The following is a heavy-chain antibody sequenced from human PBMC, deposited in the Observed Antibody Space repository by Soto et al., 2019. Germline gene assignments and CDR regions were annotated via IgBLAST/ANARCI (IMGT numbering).Heavy chain of an antibody. CDR2: IIPILGIA. CDR1: GGTFSSYT. V-gene: IGHV1-69*08. Sequence: QVQLVQSGAEVKKPGSSVKVSCKASGGTFSSYTISWVRQAPGQGLEWMGRIIPILGIANYAQKFQGRVTITADKSTSPAYMELSSLRSEDTAVYYCARDADQYYYYGMDVWGQGTTVTVSS. CDR3: ARDADQYYYYGMDV. J-gene: IGHJ6*02.